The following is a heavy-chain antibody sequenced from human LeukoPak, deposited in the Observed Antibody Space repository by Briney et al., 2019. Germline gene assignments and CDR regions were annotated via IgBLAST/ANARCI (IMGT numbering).Heavy chain of an antibody. D-gene: IGHD1-14*01. CDR3: ARGEEPATLDY. Sequence: SSETLSLTCTVSGGSISSYYWSWIRQPAGKGLEWIGRIYTSGSTNYNPSLKSRVTMSVDMSKNQFSLKLSSVTAADTAVYYCARGEEPATLDYWGQGTLVTVSS. CDR1: GGSISSYY. J-gene: IGHJ4*02. V-gene: IGHV4-4*07. CDR2: IYTSGST.